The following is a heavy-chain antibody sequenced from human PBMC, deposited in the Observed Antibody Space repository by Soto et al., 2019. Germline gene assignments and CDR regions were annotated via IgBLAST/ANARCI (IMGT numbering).Heavy chain of an antibody. CDR3: ARSPGRLAVALDLFDY. J-gene: IGHJ4*02. CDR2: IYSGGST. Sequence: GGSLRLSCAASGFTVSSNYMSWVRQAPGKGLEWVSVIYSGGSTYYADSVKGRFTISRHNSKNTLYLQMNSLRAEDTAVYYCARSPGRLAVALDLFDYWGQGTLVTVSS. CDR1: GFTVSSNY. V-gene: IGHV3-53*04. D-gene: IGHD6-19*01.